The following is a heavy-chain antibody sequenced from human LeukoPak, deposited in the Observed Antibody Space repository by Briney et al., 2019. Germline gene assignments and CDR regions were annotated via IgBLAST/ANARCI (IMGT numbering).Heavy chain of an antibody. D-gene: IGHD6-19*01. CDR1: GFTVSSND. J-gene: IGHJ4*02. CDR3: ARILDSAWGELGY. Sequence: GGSLRLSCAASGFTVSSNDMSWVRQAPGKGLEWVSVIYSGGSTYYADSAKGRFTISRDNSKNTLYLQMNSLRAEDTAVYYCARILDSAWGELGYWGQGTLVTVSS. CDR2: IYSGGST. V-gene: IGHV3-53*05.